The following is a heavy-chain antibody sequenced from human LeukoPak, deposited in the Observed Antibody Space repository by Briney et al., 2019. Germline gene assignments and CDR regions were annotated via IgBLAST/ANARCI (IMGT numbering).Heavy chain of an antibody. Sequence: SETLSLTCAVYGGSFSGYYWSWIRQPPGKGLEWIGEINHSGSTNYNPSLKSRVTISVDTSKNQFSLKLSSVTAADTAVYYCAIRDGGFDYWGQGTLVTVSS. D-gene: IGHD5-24*01. V-gene: IGHV4-34*01. CDR3: AIRDGGFDY. CDR1: GGSFSGYY. CDR2: INHSGST. J-gene: IGHJ4*02.